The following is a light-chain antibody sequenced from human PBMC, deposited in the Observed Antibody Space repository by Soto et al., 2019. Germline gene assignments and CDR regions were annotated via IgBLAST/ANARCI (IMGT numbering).Light chain of an antibody. CDR3: CSYAGSSSWV. CDR1: SSDVGSYNL. J-gene: IGLJ2*01. V-gene: IGLV2-23*01. Sequence: QSALTQPASVSGSPGQSSTISCTGTSSDVGSYNLASWYQHHRGKAPKVIIYEDSKRPSGASNRFSGSKSGNTASLTISGLQAEDEDEYYCCSYAGSSSWVFGGGTKLTVL. CDR2: EDS.